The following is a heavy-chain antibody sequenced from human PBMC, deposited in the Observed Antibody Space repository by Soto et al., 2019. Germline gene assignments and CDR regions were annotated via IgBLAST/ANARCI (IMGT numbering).Heavy chain of an antibody. Sequence: ASVKVSCKASGYTFTNYEISWVRQATGQGLEWMGWMIPGSGNTGYAHKFQDRVTMTRNISISTAYMELSRLGSDDTAIYYCARMAASGSLNWFDPWGQGTLFPVS. CDR3: ARMAASGSLNWFDP. V-gene: IGHV1-8*01. D-gene: IGHD3-10*01. CDR1: GYTFTNYE. J-gene: IGHJ5*02. CDR2: MIPGSGNT.